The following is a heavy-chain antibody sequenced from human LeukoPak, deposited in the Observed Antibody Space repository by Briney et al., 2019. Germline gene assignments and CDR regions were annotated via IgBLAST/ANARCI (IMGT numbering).Heavy chain of an antibody. D-gene: IGHD6-19*01. Sequence: HPSETLSLTCTVSGYSISNGYYWGWIRQPPGKGLEWVAVISYDGSNKYYADSVKGRFTISRDNSKNTLYLQMNSLRAEDTAVYYCARDPQEGWQWLVRGDYYFDYWAREPWSPSPQ. CDR2: ISYDGSNK. CDR3: ARDPQEGWQWLVRGDYYFDY. J-gene: IGHJ4*02. V-gene: IGHV3-30*03. CDR1: GYSISNGYY.